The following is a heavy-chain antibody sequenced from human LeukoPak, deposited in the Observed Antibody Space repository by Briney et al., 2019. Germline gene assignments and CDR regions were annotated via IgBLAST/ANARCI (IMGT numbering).Heavy chain of an antibody. CDR1: GYTFTSYG. J-gene: IGHJ5*02. Sequence: ASVKVSCKASGYTFTSYGISWVRQAPGQGLEWMGWIRPYSGGTNYAQKFQGRVTMTRDTSISTAYMELSRLRSDDTAVCYCARGIVAAAGKNWFDPWGQGTLVTVSS. CDR2: IRPYSGGT. D-gene: IGHD6-13*01. CDR3: ARGIVAAAGKNWFDP. V-gene: IGHV1-2*02.